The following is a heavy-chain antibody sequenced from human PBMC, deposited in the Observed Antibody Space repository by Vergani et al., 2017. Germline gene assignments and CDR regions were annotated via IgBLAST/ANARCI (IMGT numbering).Heavy chain of an antibody. CDR3: AVEGFYENSRRTFRPSHYYSMGV. D-gene: IGHD3-22*01. CDR1: GYSFINYG. CDR2: VSPYNDNT. V-gene: IGHV1-18*01. Sequence: QSQLVQSGDEVKKPGASVKVSCKTSGYSFINYGISWVRQAPGQGLEWGGWVSPYNDNTNYGQKIQGRVTMTTDTSTRTAYMQLRSLTFDDTAVYYCAVEGFYENSRRTFRPSHYYSMGVWGQGTMVTVAS. J-gene: IGHJ6*02.